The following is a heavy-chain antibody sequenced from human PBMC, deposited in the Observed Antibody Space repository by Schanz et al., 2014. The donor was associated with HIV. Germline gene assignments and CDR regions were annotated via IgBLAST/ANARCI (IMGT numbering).Heavy chain of an antibody. CDR2: IIPIFGTA. V-gene: IGHV1-69*01. D-gene: IGHD3-3*01. J-gene: IGHJ6*02. CDR3: ASDPSYYDYWSGYPRGYYYYGLDV. Sequence: QVQLVQSGAEVKKPGSSVKVSCKASGGTFSSHAISWVRQAPGQGLEWMGGIIPIFGTANYARKFQGRVTITADESTSTAYMEVSSVRSEDTAVYYCASDPSYYDYWSGYPRGYYYYGLDVWGQGTTVTVSS. CDR1: GGTFSSHA.